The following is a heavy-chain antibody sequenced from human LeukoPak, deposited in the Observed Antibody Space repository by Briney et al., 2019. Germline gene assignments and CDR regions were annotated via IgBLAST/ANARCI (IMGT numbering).Heavy chain of an antibody. CDR1: GGTFSSCA. Sequence: GSSVKVSCKASGGTFSSCAISWVRQAPGQGLEWIGRIIPIFGTANYAQKFQGRVTITTDESTSTAYMELSSLRSEDTAVYYCARSGECTNGVCWAHYFDYWGQGTLVAVSS. J-gene: IGHJ4*02. CDR2: IIPIFGTA. D-gene: IGHD2-8*01. V-gene: IGHV1-69*05. CDR3: ARSGECTNGVCWAHYFDY.